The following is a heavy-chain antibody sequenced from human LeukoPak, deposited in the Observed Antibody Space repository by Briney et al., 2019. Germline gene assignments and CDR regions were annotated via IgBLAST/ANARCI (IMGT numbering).Heavy chain of an antibody. D-gene: IGHD3-9*01. CDR3: ARVRGHYDILTGYLDY. CDR1: GGSISSYY. J-gene: IGHJ4*02. Sequence: KSSETLSLTCTVSGGSISSYYWSWIRQPAGKGLEWIGRIYTSGSTNYNPSLKSRVTMSVDTSKNQFSLKLSSVTAADTAVYYCARVRGHYDILTGYLDYWGQGTLVTVSS. CDR2: IYTSGST. V-gene: IGHV4-4*07.